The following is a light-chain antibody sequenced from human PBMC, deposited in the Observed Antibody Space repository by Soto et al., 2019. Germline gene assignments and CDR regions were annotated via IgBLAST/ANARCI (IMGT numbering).Light chain of an antibody. J-gene: IGKJ1*01. Sequence: EVVLPQSPGTLSLSSGASSTLSGRASQSVINSYLAWYQQKPGQAHRLLLYGAYNRATGIPDRFSGSGSGTDFTLTISRLEPEEFAVYYCQKYGTAPWTVGNGNKVDIK. CDR1: QSVINSY. CDR3: QKYGTAPWT. V-gene: IGKV3-20*01. CDR2: GAY.